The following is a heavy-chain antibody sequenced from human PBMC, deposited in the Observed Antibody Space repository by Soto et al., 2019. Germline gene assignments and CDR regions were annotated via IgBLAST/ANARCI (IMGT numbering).Heavy chain of an antibody. Sequence: PVGSLRLSCEASGFTFSDYDMGWIRQAPWKGLEWVSSISSSSSYIYYADSVKGRFTISRDNAKNSLYLQMNSLRAEDTAVYYCARVGGGYQLLHAFDIWGQGTMVTVSS. D-gene: IGHD2-2*01. J-gene: IGHJ3*02. V-gene: IGHV3-11*06. CDR1: GFTFSDYD. CDR2: ISSSSSYI. CDR3: ARVGGGYQLLHAFDI.